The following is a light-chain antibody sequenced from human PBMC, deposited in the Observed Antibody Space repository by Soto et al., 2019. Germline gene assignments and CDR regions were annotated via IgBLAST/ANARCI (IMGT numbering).Light chain of an antibody. J-gene: IGKJ1*01. CDR3: QQYNNWLPLT. CDR1: QSVSSN. V-gene: IGKV3-15*01. Sequence: IVMTQSPATLSVSPGERATLSCRASQSVSSNLAWYQQKPGQAPRLLIYGASTRATGIPARFSGSGSGTEFTLTISSLQSEDFAVYYCQQYNNWLPLTFGRGTKVEIK. CDR2: GAS.